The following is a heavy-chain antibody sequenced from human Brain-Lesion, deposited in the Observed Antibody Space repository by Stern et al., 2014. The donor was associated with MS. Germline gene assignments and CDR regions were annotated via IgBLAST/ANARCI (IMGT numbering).Heavy chain of an antibody. CDR2: IWNDGTNK. CDR1: GFTFSRYV. Sequence: VQLVESGGGVVQPGGSLRLYCAASGFTFSRYVMHWVRQAPGQGLEWVALIWNDGTNKFYADSVKGRFTISRGNSQNTLHLQMNSLRVEDTAVYYCARDVGYGDYGTLVLGYWGQGTLVTVSS. V-gene: IGHV3-33*01. CDR3: ARDVGYGDYGTLVLGY. J-gene: IGHJ4*02. D-gene: IGHD4-17*01.